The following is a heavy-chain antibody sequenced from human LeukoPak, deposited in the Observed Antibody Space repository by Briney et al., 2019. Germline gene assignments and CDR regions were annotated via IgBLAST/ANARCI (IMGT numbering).Heavy chain of an antibody. D-gene: IGHD2-21*02. CDR3: SAGATTYCGEDCYPSFFFNHGIDV. Sequence: GTSVKVSCTASGFTFTTFAVQWVRQARGQRLEWIGWIVVDGGNTHYAQKFQERVDIITDRSTNTVFMELRSLRSDDTAVYYCSAGATTYCGEDCYPSFFFNHGIDVWGQGTTVTVSS. CDR2: IVVDGGNT. J-gene: IGHJ6*02. V-gene: IGHV1-58*01. CDR1: GFTFTTFA.